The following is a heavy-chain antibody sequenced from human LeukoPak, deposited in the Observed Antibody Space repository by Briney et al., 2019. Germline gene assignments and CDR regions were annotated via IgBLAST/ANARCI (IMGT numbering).Heavy chain of an antibody. Sequence: GESLKISCKGSGYSFTSYWIGWVRQMPGKGLEWMGVIYPGDSDTRYSPSFQGQATISADKSISTAYLQWSSLKASHTAMYYCARHFRYFESPHRPHYYGMDVWGQGTTVTVSS. J-gene: IGHJ6*02. CDR2: IYPGDSDT. CDR3: ARHFRYFESPHRPHYYGMDV. V-gene: IGHV5-51*01. D-gene: IGHD3-9*01. CDR1: GYSFTSYW.